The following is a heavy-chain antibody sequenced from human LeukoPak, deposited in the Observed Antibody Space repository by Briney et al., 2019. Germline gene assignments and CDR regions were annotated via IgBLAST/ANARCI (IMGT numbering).Heavy chain of an antibody. CDR3: ARDWAGNYAYSPDNWFDP. Sequence: GGSLSLSCAASGFTFSSYAMHWVRQAPGKGLEWVAVISYDGSNKYYADSVKGRFTISRDNSKNTLYLQMNSLRAEDTAVYYCARDWAGNYAYSPDNWFDPWGQGTLVTVSS. V-gene: IGHV3-30-3*01. J-gene: IGHJ5*02. CDR1: GFTFSSYA. CDR2: ISYDGSNK. D-gene: IGHD4-11*01.